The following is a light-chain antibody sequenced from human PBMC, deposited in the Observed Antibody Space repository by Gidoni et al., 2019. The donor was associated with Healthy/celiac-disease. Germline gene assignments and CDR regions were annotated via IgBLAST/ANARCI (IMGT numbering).Light chain of an antibody. Sequence: IVLTQSPGTLSLSPGERATLSCRASQSVSSSYVAWYQQKPGQAPRLLIYGASSRAPGIPDRFSGSGAGTDFTLTISRLEPEDVAVYYCQQYGSSPWKFGQETKVEIK. V-gene: IGKV3-20*01. CDR3: QQYGSSPWK. CDR1: QSVSSSY. CDR2: GAS. J-gene: IGKJ1*01.